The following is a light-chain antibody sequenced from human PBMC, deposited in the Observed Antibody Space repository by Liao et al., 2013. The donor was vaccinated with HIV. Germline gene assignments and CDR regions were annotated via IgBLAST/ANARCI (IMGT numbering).Light chain of an antibody. CDR2: YDT. Sequence: SYVLTQPPSVSVAPGKTASIACGGNYIGTKSVHWYQQKPGQAPVLVISYDTDRPSGIPERFSGSNSGNTATLTISRVEAGDEADYYCQVWDAGSDHVIFGGGTKLTVL. V-gene: IGLV3-21*04. CDR1: YIGTKS. J-gene: IGLJ2*01. CDR3: QVWDAGSDHVI.